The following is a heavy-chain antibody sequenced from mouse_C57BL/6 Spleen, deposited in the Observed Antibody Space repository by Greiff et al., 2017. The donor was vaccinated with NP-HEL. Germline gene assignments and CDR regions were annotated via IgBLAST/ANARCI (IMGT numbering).Heavy chain of an antibody. CDR3: ARDLYYYGSSFDYFDY. CDR1: GFTFSSYA. J-gene: IGHJ2*01. D-gene: IGHD1-1*01. CDR2: ISGGGSYT. Sequence: EVMLVESGGGLVKPGGSLKLSCAASGFTFSSYAMSWVRQTPEKRLEWVATISGGGSYTYYPDNVKGRFTISRDNAKNNLYLQMSHLKSEDTAMYYCARDLYYYGSSFDYFDYWGQGTTLTVSS. V-gene: IGHV5-4*01.